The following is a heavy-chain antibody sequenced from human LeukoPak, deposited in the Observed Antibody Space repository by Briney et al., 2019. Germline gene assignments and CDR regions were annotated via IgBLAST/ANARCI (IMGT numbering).Heavy chain of an antibody. CDR1: GGTFSSYA. CDR3: ARALAYGGNGPADY. J-gene: IGHJ4*02. V-gene: IGHV1-69*04. Sequence: SVKVSCKASGGTFSSYAISWVRQAPGQGLEWMGRIIPILGIANYAQKFQGRVTITADKSTSTAYMELSSLRSEDTAVYYCARALAYGGNGPADYWGQGTLVTVSS. CDR2: IIPILGIA. D-gene: IGHD4-23*01.